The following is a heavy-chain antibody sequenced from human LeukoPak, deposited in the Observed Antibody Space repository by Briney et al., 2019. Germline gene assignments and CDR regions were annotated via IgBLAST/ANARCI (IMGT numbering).Heavy chain of an antibody. CDR1: GGSISSYY. CDR2: INLSGTI. V-gene: IGHV4-34*01. J-gene: IGHJ3*02. D-gene: IGHD3-9*01. CDR3: ARRMENYDVLTMDAFDM. Sequence: SETLSLTCTVSGGSISSYYWSWIRQTPGKGLEWIAEINLSGTINWNPSLKRRVTISLDTSKNQFSLKLSSVTAADAAVYYCARRMENYDVLTMDAFDMWGHGTRVTVSS.